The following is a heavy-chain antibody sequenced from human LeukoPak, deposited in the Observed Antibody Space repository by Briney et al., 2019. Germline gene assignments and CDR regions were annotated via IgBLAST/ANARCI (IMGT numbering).Heavy chain of an antibody. CDR1: GFSFSTYD. CDR3: ARGDHEY. J-gene: IGHJ4*02. Sequence: GGSLRLSCVASGFSFSTYDMYWVRQAAGRGLEWVSALGTNGDSYYLGSVKGRFTISRDDAKNSLFLQMNSLRADDTAVYYCARGDHEYWGQGTLVTVSS. V-gene: IGHV3-13*01. CDR2: LGTNGDS.